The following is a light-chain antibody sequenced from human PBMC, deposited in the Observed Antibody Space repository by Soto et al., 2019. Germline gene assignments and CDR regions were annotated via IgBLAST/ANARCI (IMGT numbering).Light chain of an antibody. Sequence: DIQVTQSPSSVCASVGDRVTSTCRASQSISRWLAWYQQQPGKAPQALIYDASSLKSGVPSRFSGNGSGTEFTLTISSLQPDEFATYYCQQYNTYSTFGQGTRREIK. CDR3: QQYNTYST. CDR2: DAS. V-gene: IGKV1-5*01. J-gene: IGKJ5*01. CDR1: QSISRW.